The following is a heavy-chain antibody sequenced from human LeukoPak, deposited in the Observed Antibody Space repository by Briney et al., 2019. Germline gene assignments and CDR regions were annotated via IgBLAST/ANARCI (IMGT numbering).Heavy chain of an antibody. CDR3: ARDGRRRLDYGDSENWFDP. J-gene: IGHJ5*02. V-gene: IGHV1-69*06. Sequence: SVKVSCKASGATFSSYAISWVRQAPGQGLEWMGGIIPIFGTANYAQKFQGRVTITADKSTSTAYMELSSLRSEDTAVYYCARDGRRRLDYGDSENWFDPWGQGTLVTVSS. CDR2: IIPIFGTA. D-gene: IGHD4-17*01. CDR1: GATFSSYA.